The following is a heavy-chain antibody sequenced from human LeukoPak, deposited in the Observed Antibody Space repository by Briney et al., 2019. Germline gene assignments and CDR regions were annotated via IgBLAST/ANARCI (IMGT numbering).Heavy chain of an antibody. D-gene: IGHD3-22*01. CDR3: ARTIYYYDSSGYPYYFDY. Sequence: ASVKVSCKASGYTFTGYYMHWVRQAPGQGLELMGWINPNSGGTNYAQKFQGRVTMTRDTSISTAYMELSRLRSDDTAVYYCARTIYYYDSSGYPYYFDYWGQGTLVTVSS. CDR1: GYTFTGYY. J-gene: IGHJ4*02. CDR2: INPNSGGT. V-gene: IGHV1-2*02.